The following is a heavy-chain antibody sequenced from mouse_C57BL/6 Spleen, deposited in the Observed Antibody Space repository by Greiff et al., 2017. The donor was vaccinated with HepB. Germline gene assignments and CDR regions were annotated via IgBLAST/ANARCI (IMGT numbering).Heavy chain of an antibody. V-gene: IGHV1-61*01. Sequence: QVQLKQPGAELVRPGSSVKLSCKASGYTFTSYWMDWVKQRPGQGLEWIGNIYPSDSETHYNQKFKDKATLTVDKSSSTAYMQLSSLTSEDSAVYYCARGGGVEGYFDYWGQGTTLTVSS. CDR1: GYTFTSYW. D-gene: IGHD1-1*01. J-gene: IGHJ2*01. CDR2: IYPSDSET. CDR3: ARGGGVEGYFDY.